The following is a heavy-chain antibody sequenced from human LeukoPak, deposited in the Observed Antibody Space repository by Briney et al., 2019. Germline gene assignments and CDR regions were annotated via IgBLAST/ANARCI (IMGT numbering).Heavy chain of an antibody. Sequence: GGSLRLSWAASGFTLSTYEMNWGRQAPGEGLDWVSYITTSGSTMSYADSVKGRFTISRDNAKNSLYLQMNGLRAEDTAVYYCARRDFYDTTGYLFDYWGQGTLVTVSS. CDR1: GFTLSTYE. V-gene: IGHV3-48*03. CDR3: ARRDFYDTTGYLFDY. J-gene: IGHJ4*02. CDR2: ITTSGSTM. D-gene: IGHD3-22*01.